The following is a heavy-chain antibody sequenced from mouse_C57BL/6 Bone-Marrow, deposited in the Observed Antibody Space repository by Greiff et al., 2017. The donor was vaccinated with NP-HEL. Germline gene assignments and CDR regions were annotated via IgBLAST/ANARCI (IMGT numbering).Heavy chain of an antibody. CDR2: ISSGGSYT. CDR1: GFTFSSYG. V-gene: IGHV5-6*02. J-gene: IGHJ2*01. Sequence: EVMLVESGGDLVKPGGSLKLSCAASGFTFSSYGMSWVRQTPDKRLEWVATISSGGSYTYYPDSVKGRFTISRDNAKNTLYLQMSSLKSEDTAMYYCASLPSYWGQGTTLTVSS. D-gene: IGHD2-10*01. CDR3: ASLPSY.